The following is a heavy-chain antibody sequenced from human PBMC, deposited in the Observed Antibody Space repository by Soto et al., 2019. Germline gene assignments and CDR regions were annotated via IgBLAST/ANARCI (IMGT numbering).Heavy chain of an antibody. J-gene: IGHJ1*01. CDR1: GASISTRDYF. CDR2: ISYSGST. CDR3: AAQDSVVVPVTVAYFQY. V-gene: IGHV4-39*01. D-gene: IGHD2-2*01. Sequence: QLQLQESGPGLVKPSETLSLTCTVSGASISTRDYFWGWVRQPPGKGLEWIGIISYSGSTYYSPSLKSRVTISVDTSKNQFSLRLSSVTAADTSVYYCAAQDSVVVPVTVAYFQYWGQGSLVTVSS.